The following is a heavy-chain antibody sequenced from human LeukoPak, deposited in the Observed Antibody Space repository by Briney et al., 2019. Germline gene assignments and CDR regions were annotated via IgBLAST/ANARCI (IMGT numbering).Heavy chain of an antibody. CDR2: IDPSDSYT. CDR1: GYSFTSYW. V-gene: IGHV5-10-1*01. D-gene: IGHD2-15*01. J-gene: IGHJ4*02. CDR3: ARGGYCSGGSCPYYFDY. Sequence: GESLKISCKGSGYSFTSYWISWVRQMPGKGLEWMGRIDPSDSYTNYSPSFQGHVTISADKSISTAYLQWSSLKASDTAMYYCARGGYCSGGSCPYYFDYWGQGTLVTVSS.